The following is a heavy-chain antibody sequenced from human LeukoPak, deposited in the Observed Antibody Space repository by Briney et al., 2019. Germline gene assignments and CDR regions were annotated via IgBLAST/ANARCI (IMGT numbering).Heavy chain of an antibody. Sequence: GGSLRLSCAASGFTFSNYWMTWVRQAPGKGLEWMANIKQDGSEKYYVDSVRGRFTISRDNAKNSLYLQMNSLGAEDTAVYYCSVKPASVAFDLWGQGTMVTVSS. V-gene: IGHV3-7*03. D-gene: IGHD2-2*01. J-gene: IGHJ3*01. CDR3: SVKPASVAFDL. CDR2: IKQDGSEK. CDR1: GFTFSNYW.